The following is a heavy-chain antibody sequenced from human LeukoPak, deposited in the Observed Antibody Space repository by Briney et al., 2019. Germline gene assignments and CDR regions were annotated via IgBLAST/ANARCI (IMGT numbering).Heavy chain of an antibody. V-gene: IGHV3-11*01. CDR1: GFTFSDYY. D-gene: IGHD2-21*02. CDR3: AREDQYCGGDCYLDY. J-gene: IGHJ4*02. CDR2: ISSSGSTI. Sequence: GGSLRLSCAASGFTFSDYYMSWIRQAPGKGLEWVSYISSSGSTIYYVDSVKGRFTISRDNAKNSLYLQMNSLRAEDTAVYYCAREDQYCGGDCYLDYWGQGTLVTVSS.